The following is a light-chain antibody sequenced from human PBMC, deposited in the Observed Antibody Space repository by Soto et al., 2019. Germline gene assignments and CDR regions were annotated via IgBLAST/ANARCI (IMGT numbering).Light chain of an antibody. J-gene: IGKJ4*01. CDR2: GAS. Sequence: EIVMTQSPATLSVSPGERATLSCRASQSVSSNLAWYQQKPGQAPRLLIYGASTRATGIPARFSGSGSGTEFTLTISSLQSEDFAVYYCQQYNNWPPLTLGVGTKVEIK. V-gene: IGKV3-15*01. CDR3: QQYNNWPPLT. CDR1: QSVSSN.